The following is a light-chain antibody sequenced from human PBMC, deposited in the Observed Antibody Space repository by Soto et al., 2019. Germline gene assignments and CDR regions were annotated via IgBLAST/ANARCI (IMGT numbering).Light chain of an antibody. CDR3: MQALQTPCT. CDR1: HSLLHSNGYNY. V-gene: IGKV2-28*01. Sequence: EIVMTQSPLSLPFTPGEPSSISCMSSHSLLHSNGYNYLDWYLQKSGQSPQLLIYLGSNRASGVPDRFSGSGSGTDFTLKISRVEAEDVGVYYCMQALQTPCTFGQGTKVDIK. CDR2: LGS. J-gene: IGKJ1*01.